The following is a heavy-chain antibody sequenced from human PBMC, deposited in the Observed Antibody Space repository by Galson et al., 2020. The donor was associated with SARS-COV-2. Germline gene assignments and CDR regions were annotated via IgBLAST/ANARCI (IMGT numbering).Heavy chain of an antibody. CDR1: GFTFSSYS. CDR2: ISSSSSTI. D-gene: IGHD6-6*01. V-gene: IGHV3-48*04. Sequence: GGSLRLSCAASGFTFSSYSMNWVRQAPGKGLEWVSYISSSSSTIYYADSVKGRFTISRDNAKNSLYLQMNSLRAEDTAVYYCARDPSMAARPQMGYYYGMDVWGQGTTVTVSS. CDR3: ARDPSMAARPQMGYYYGMDV. J-gene: IGHJ6*02.